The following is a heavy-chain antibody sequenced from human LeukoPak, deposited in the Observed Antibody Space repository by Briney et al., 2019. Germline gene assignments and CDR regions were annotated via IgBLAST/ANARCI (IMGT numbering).Heavy chain of an antibody. J-gene: IGHJ3*01. CDR1: GYTFTRYG. D-gene: IGHD2-2*01. CDR2: VNTNTGHP. Sequence: ASVKVSCTASGYTFTRYGVNWVRQAPGQGLEWMGWVNTNTGHPTYAQGFTGRFVFSLDTSVTTAYLQISNLKAEDIAVYYCARDSQPMQVDSRFVLVPSAPIAVAFDVWGQGTMVTVSS. V-gene: IGHV7-4-1*02. CDR3: ARDSQPMQVDSRFVLVPSAPIAVAFDV.